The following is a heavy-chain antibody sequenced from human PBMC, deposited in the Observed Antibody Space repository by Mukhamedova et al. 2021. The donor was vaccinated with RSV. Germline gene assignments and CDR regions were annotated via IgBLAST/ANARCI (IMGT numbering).Heavy chain of an antibody. J-gene: IGHJ4*02. CDR2: ISDAGSNK. Sequence: RQAPGKGLEWVAVISDAGSNKYYADSVKGRFTISRDNSKNTLYLQMNSQRAEDTAEYYCARGNYYDSSGLFDYWGKGTLVTVSS. CDR3: ARGNYYDSSGLFDY. V-gene: IGHV3-30*04. D-gene: IGHD3-22*01.